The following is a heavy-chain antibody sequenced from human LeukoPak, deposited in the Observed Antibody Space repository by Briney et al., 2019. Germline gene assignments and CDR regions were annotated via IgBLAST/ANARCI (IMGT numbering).Heavy chain of an antibody. CDR1: GFTFDDYA. CDR2: ISWNSGSI. D-gene: IGHD2-15*01. Sequence: PGGSLRLSCAASGFTFDDYAMHWVRQAPGKGLEWVSGISWNSGSIGYADSVKGRFTISRDNAKNSLYLQMNSLRAEDTALYYCAKFLSYDLGGSPPDYWGQGTLVTVSS. V-gene: IGHV3-9*01. CDR3: AKFLSYDLGGSPPDY. J-gene: IGHJ4*02.